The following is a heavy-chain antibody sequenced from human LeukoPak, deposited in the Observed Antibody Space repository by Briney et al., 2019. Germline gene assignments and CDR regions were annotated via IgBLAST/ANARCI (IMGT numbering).Heavy chain of an antibody. CDR1: GFTFTSYW. Sequence: GGSLRLSCAASGFTFTSYWMSWVRQAPGKGLEWVANIKEDGSEKYYVDSVKGRFTISRDNAKNSVSPQMNSLRAEDTAVYYCARAVPYYYDSSGSNYWGQGTLVTVSS. D-gene: IGHD3-22*01. CDR2: IKEDGSEK. J-gene: IGHJ4*02. CDR3: ARAVPYYYDSSGSNY. V-gene: IGHV3-7*01.